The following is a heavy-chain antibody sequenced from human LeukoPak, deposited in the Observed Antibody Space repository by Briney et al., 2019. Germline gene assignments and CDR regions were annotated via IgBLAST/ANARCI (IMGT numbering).Heavy chain of an antibody. Sequence: GGSLRLSCAASGFTFSSYGMHWVRQAPGKGLEWVAFIRYDGSNKYYADSVKGRFTISRDNSKNTLSLQMNSLKVEDTAVYHCAKDRGVLTGYYPDYWGQGTLVTVSS. V-gene: IGHV3-30*02. D-gene: IGHD3-9*01. CDR2: IRYDGSNK. J-gene: IGHJ4*02. CDR3: AKDRGVLTGYYPDY. CDR1: GFTFSSYG.